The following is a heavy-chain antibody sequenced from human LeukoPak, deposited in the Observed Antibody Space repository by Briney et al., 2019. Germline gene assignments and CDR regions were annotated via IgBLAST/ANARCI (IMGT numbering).Heavy chain of an antibody. CDR2: FYSSTRT. CDR3: ARCMSELDYGDYAYYYHMDV. V-gene: IGHV4-61*09. D-gene: IGHD4-17*01. Sequence: PSQTLSLTCTVSGDSLTSGSRYWSWIRQPAGKGLEWIGHFYSSTRTTYNPSLESRVTISGDTAKHQFSLKLDSVTAADTAVYFCARCMSELDYGDYAYYYHMDVWGKGTTVTVSS. J-gene: IGHJ6*04. CDR1: GDSLTSGSRY.